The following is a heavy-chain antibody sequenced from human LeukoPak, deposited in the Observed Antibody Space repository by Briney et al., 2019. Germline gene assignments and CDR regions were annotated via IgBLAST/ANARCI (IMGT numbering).Heavy chain of an antibody. CDR1: GFTFSRYW. J-gene: IGHJ5*02. CDR3: VRIPNSANFPNWFDP. V-gene: IGHV3-21*06. CDR2: ISGSSSYI. Sequence: GGSLRLSCAASGFTFSRYWMSWVRQAPGEGLEWVSSISGSSSYIYYADSVKGRFTISRDNAKNSLYLQMNSLRGDDTAVYYCVRIPNSANFPNWFDPWGQGTLVTVSS. D-gene: IGHD4/OR15-4a*01.